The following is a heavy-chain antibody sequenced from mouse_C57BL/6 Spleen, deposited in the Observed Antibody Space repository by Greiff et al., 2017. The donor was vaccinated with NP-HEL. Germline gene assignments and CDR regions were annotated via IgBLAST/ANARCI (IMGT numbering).Heavy chain of an antibody. CDR1: GYTFTSYW. CDR2: IDPNSGGT. Sequence: QVQLKQPGAELVKPGASVKLSCKASGYTFTSYWMHWVKQRPGRGLEWIGRIDPNSGGTKYNEKFKSKATLTVDKPSSTAYMQLSSLTSEDSAVYYCEREEVYDGYYGAMEDWGQGTSVTVSS. V-gene: IGHV1-72*01. CDR3: EREEVYDGYYGAMED. D-gene: IGHD2-3*01. J-gene: IGHJ4*01.